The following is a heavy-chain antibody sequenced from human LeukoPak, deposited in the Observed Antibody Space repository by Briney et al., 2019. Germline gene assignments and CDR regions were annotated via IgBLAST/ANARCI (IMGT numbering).Heavy chain of an antibody. CDR1: GFTFSTYA. D-gene: IGHD6-19*01. V-gene: IGHV3-64D*09. CDR3: VKGGSSGWYLDY. J-gene: IGHJ4*02. Sequence: GGSLRLSCSASGFTFSTYAMHWIRQAPGKGLEYVSAISSNGGSTYHADSVKGRFTISRDNSKNTLYLQMSSLRAEDTAVYYCVKGGSSGWYLDYWDQGALVTVSS. CDR2: ISSNGGST.